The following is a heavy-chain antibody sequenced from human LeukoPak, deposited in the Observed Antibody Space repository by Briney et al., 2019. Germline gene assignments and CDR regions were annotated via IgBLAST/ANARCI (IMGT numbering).Heavy chain of an antibody. CDR1: GFTFSSYA. CDR3: GKVGDIVVVVAAKFDY. D-gene: IGHD2-15*01. V-gene: IGHV3-23*01. CDR2: ISGSGGST. Sequence: PGGSLRLSCAASGFTFSSYAMSWVRQAPGKGLGWVSAISGSGGSTYYADSVKGRFTISRDNSKNTLYLQMNSLRAEDTAVCYCGKVGDIVVVVAAKFDYWGQGTLVTVSS. J-gene: IGHJ4*02.